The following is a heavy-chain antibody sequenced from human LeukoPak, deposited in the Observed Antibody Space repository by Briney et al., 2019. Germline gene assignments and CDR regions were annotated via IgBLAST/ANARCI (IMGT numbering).Heavy chain of an antibody. Sequence: SVKVSCKASGFTFTSSAMQWVRQARGQRLEWIGWIVVGSGNTNYAQKFQERVTITRDMSTSTAYMELSSLGSEDTAVYYCAAHSDQVATGPSDYWGQGTLVTVSS. D-gene: IGHD5-12*01. CDR1: GFTFTSSA. V-gene: IGHV1-58*02. CDR3: AAHSDQVATGPSDY. J-gene: IGHJ4*02. CDR2: IVVGSGNT.